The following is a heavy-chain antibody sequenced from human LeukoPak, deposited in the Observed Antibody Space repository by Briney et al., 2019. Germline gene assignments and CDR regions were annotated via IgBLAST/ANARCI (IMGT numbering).Heavy chain of an antibody. CDR1: GSSIGSGFY. CDR3: AREIGSGEGLYSTGWFDP. J-gene: IGHJ5*02. D-gene: IGHD2-21*01. CDR2: MSHGGGNT. V-gene: IGHV4-38-2*02. Sequence: SETLTLTCTVSGSSIGSGFYWAWIRQSPVKGLELIGSMSHGGGNTYYRPSLKSRATISVDTSKNQFFLRLSSVTAADTAVYYCAREIGSGEGLYSTGWFDPWGQGIQVTVSS.